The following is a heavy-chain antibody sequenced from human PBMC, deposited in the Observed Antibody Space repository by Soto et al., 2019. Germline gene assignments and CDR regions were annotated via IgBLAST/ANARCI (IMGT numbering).Heavy chain of an antibody. CDR3: AREMVLRYFRWPVGTDY. V-gene: IGHV1-18*01. D-gene: IGHD3-9*01. Sequence: ASVKVSCKASGYPFTRYEISWARQAPGQGLEWMGWISAYNGNTNYAQKLQGRVTMTTDTSTSTAYMELRSLRSDDTAVYYCAREMVLRYFRWPVGTDYLRQGTLVSVSS. J-gene: IGHJ4*02. CDR1: GYPFTRYE. CDR2: ISAYNGNT.